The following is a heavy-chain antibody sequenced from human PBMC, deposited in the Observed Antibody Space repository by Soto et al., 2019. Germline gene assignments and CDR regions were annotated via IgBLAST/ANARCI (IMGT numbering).Heavy chain of an antibody. CDR3: AKGIVVVPAAMDYYYGMDF. CDR1: GFTFSSYA. J-gene: IGHJ6*02. D-gene: IGHD2-2*01. CDR2: ISGSGGST. Sequence: GGSLRLSCAASGFTFSSYAMSWVRQAPGKGLEWVSSISGSGGSTYYADSVKGRFTISRDKSKNTLYLQMNSLRAEDTAVYYCAKGIVVVPAAMDYYYGMDFWGQGTTVTVSS. V-gene: IGHV3-23*01.